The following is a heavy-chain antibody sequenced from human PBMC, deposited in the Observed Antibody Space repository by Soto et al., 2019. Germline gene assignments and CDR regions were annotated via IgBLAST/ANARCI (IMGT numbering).Heavy chain of an antibody. Sequence: GASVKVSCKASGYTFTSYGISWVRQAPGQGLEWMGWISAYNGNTNYAQKLQGRVTMTTDTSTSTAYMELRSLRSDDTAVYYCARDRDIAEAGTVSARYGMDVWGQGTTVTV. CDR1: GYTFTSYG. J-gene: IGHJ6*02. CDR2: ISAYNGNT. V-gene: IGHV1-18*04. CDR3: ARDRDIAEAGTVSARYGMDV. D-gene: IGHD6-13*01.